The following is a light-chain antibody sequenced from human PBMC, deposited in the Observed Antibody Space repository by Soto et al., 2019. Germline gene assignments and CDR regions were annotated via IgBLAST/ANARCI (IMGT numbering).Light chain of an antibody. J-gene: IGLJ2*01. CDR2: EVS. CDR1: SSDVGGYNY. CDR3: SSFAGNNNFV. V-gene: IGLV2-8*01. Sequence: QSALTQPPSASGSPGQSVTISCTGTSSDVGGYNYVSWYQQHPGKAPKLMISEVSKRPSGVPDRFSGSKSGNTASLTVSGLQVEDEDDYYCSSFAGNNNFVFGGGTKLTVL.